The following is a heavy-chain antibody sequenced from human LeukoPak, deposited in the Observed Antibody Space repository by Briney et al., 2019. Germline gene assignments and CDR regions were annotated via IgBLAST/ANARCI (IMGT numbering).Heavy chain of an antibody. J-gene: IGHJ3*02. D-gene: IGHD3-3*01. CDR3: AKALSPSIFGVDYDAFDI. CDR1: GFTFDDYA. Sequence: PGRSLRLSCAASGFTFDDYAMHWVRQAPGKGLEWVSGISWNSGSIGYAGSVKGRFTISRDNAKNSLYLQMNSLRAEDTALYYCAKALSPSIFGVDYDAFDIWGQGTMVTVSS. CDR2: ISWNSGSI. V-gene: IGHV3-9*01.